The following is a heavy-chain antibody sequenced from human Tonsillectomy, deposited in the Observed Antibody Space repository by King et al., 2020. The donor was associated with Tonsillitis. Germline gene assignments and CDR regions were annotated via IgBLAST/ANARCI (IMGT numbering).Heavy chain of an antibody. CDR2: IYHSGST. Sequence: LQLQESGSGLVKPSQTLSLTCAVSGGSISSGGYSWSWIRQPPGKGLEWIGYIYHSGSTYYNPSLKSRVTISVDRSKNQFSLKLSSVTAADTAVYYCARGIAARLYMDVWSKGTTVTVSS. CDR3: ARGIAARLYMDV. J-gene: IGHJ6*03. CDR1: GGSISSGGYS. V-gene: IGHV4-30-2*01. D-gene: IGHD6-6*01.